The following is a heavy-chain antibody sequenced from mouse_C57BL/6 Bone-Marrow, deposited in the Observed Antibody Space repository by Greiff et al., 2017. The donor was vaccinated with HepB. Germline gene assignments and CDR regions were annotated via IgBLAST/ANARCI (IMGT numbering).Heavy chain of an antibody. D-gene: IGHD1-1*01. CDR2: ISYDGSN. Sequence: EVKVEESGPGLVKPSQSLSLTCSVTGYSITSGYYWNWIRQFPGNKLEWMGYISYDGSNNYNPSLKNRISITRDTSKNQFFLKLNSVTTEDTATYYCAREATVVASGYAMDYWGQGTSVTVSS. J-gene: IGHJ4*01. CDR1: GYSITSGYY. CDR3: AREATVVASGYAMDY. V-gene: IGHV3-6*01.